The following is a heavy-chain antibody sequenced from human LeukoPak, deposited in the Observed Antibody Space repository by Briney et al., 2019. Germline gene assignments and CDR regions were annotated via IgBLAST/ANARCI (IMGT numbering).Heavy chain of an antibody. CDR3: ASLDTAKQPLANH. J-gene: IGHJ5*02. D-gene: IGHD5-18*01. V-gene: IGHV3-48*01. CDR2: ITASGTAM. CDR1: GFTFSSYS. Sequence: GGSLRLSCAASGFTFSSYSMNWVRQAPGKGLEWVSHITASGTAMFYADSVKGRFTISRDNAKNSLYLQMNSLRVEDTAMYYCASLDTAKQPLANHWGQGTLVTVSS.